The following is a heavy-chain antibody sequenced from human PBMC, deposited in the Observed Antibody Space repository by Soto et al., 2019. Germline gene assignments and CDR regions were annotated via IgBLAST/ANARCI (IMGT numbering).Heavy chain of an antibody. CDR1: GFIFNTYT. CDR3: ARGSSGSDY. J-gene: IGHJ4*02. D-gene: IGHD3-22*01. V-gene: IGHV3-48*02. CDR2: ISTTSGTI. Sequence: EVQLVESGGGLVQPGGSLRLSCXXXGFIFNTYTMNWVRQAPGKGLEWVSFISTTSGTIYYADSVKGRFTISRDNIKNSLYLQMNSLRDDDTAVYYCARGSSGSDYWGQGTLVTVSS.